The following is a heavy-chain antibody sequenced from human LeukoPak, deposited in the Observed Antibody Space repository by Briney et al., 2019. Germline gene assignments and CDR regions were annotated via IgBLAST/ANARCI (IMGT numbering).Heavy chain of an antibody. CDR3: ARGQAGTSWFDP. CDR1: GFTFSSYR. CDR2: INSDGSST. Sequence: GGSLRLSCAASGFTFSSYRRYWVRQAPGKGLVWVSRINSDGSSTTYADSVKGRFTICRDNAKNTLYLQMNSLRDEDTAVYFCARGQAGTSWFDPWGQGTLVTVRS. D-gene: IGHD1-14*01. J-gene: IGHJ5*02. V-gene: IGHV3-74*01.